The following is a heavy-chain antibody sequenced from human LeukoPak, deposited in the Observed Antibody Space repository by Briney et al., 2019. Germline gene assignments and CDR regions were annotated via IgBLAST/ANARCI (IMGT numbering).Heavy chain of an antibody. CDR3: AKGDTGSSISPFDY. J-gene: IGHJ4*02. CDR2: ISGSGGST. CDR1: GFSFSSYA. Sequence: GGSLRLSCAASGFSFSSYAMGWVRQAPGKGLEWVSGISGSGGSTYYADSVKGRFTISRDNSKNTVFLQMNSLRAEDTAVYYCAKGDTGSSISPFDYWGQAALVTVSS. V-gene: IGHV3-23*01. D-gene: IGHD1-26*01.